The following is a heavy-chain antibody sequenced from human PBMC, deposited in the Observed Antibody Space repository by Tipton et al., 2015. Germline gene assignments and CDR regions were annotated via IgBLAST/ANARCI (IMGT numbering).Heavy chain of an antibody. D-gene: IGHD6-19*01. CDR2: ISHSGNT. CDR1: AYSISSDYY. Sequence: TLSLTCAVSAYSISSDYYWGWIRQPPGKGLEWIGSISHSGNTYYNPSLKSRVTMSRDTSKNQFSLKVNSVTAADTAVYYCARVPGQWLDNWGRGTLVTVSS. V-gene: IGHV4-38-2*01. CDR3: ARVPGQWLDN. J-gene: IGHJ4*02.